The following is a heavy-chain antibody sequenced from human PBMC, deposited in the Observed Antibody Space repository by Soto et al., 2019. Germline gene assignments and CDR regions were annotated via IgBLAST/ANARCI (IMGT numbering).Heavy chain of an antibody. CDR3: AKERGAARPGELDY. D-gene: IGHD6-6*01. CDR1: GFTFSSYG. J-gene: IGHJ4*02. Sequence: QVQLVESGGGVVQPGRSLRLSCAASGFTFSSYGMHWVRQAPGKGLEWVAVISYDGSNKYYADSVKGRFTISRDNSKKTRYLQMNSLRAEDTAVYYCAKERGAARPGELDYWGQGTLVTVSS. V-gene: IGHV3-30*18. CDR2: ISYDGSNK.